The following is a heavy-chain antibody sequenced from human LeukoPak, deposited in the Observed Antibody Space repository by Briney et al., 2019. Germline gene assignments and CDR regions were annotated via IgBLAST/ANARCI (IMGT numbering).Heavy chain of an antibody. CDR1: VDSLSTYY. Sequence: PSEPLSLTCTVSVDSLSTYYWSWLRQRPEEGLEWFGYIYYSGTTNYNSSIPSRATSSVNTTNNQIHQKLISVAAATTAVYYAARHDGVATSTFVPWAGGTLVTVS. CDR3: ARHDGVATSTFVP. V-gene: IGHV4-59*08. J-gene: IGHJ5*02. D-gene: IGHD5-12*01. CDR2: IYYSGTT.